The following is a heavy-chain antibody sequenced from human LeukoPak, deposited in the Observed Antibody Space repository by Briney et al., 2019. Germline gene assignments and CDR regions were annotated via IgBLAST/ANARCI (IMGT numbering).Heavy chain of an antibody. CDR3: AREGGFGVVMEAFDI. CDR2: IYYSGST. Sequence: SETLSLTCTVSGGSISSGDYYWSWIRQPPGKGLEWIGYIYYSGSTYYNPSLKSRVTISVDTSKNQFSLKLSSVTAADTAVYYCAREGGFGVVMEAFDIWGQGTMVTVSS. CDR1: GGSISSGDYY. D-gene: IGHD3-3*01. J-gene: IGHJ3*02. V-gene: IGHV4-30-4*08.